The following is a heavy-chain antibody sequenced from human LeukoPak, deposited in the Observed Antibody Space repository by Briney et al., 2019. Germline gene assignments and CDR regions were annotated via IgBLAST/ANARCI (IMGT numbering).Heavy chain of an antibody. V-gene: IGHV4-34*01. J-gene: IGHJ3*02. CDR1: GGSFSGYY. Sequence: SETLSLTCAVYGGSFSGYYWSWIRQPPGKGLEWIGEINHSGSTNYNPSLKSRVTKSVDTSNNQFSLKLSSVTAADTAVYYCAIPTYYDILTGYPDAFDIWGQGTMVTVSS. CDR2: INHSGST. CDR3: AIPTYYDILTGYPDAFDI. D-gene: IGHD3-9*01.